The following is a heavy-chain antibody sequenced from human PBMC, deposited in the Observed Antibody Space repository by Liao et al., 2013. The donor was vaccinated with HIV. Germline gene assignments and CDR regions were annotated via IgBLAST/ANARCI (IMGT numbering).Heavy chain of an antibody. Sequence: QVQLQESGPGLVKPSQTLSLTCTISGGSISRSSYYWGWIRQSPRKGAWSGLGGMYYSGSTHYNPSLKSGVTISVDTSKNQFSLRLSSVTAADTAVYYCARETASGPYNWFDPSGPREPWSPSPQ. J-gene: IGHJ5*02. CDR3: ARETASGPYNWFDP. V-gene: IGHV4-39*07. CDR2: MYYSGST. D-gene: IGHD2-15*01. CDR1: GGSISRSSYY.